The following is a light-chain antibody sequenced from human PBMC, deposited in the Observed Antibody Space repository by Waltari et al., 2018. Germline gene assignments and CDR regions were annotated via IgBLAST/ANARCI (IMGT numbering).Light chain of an antibody. Sequence: AIQMTQSPSSLSASVGDTVTITCRASQHIGSDLGWYQQKPGKAPKLLISATSNLQSGVPSRFSGSGSHTDFTLAITSLQPEDFATYYCLQSYSYPRTFGQGTKVE. CDR1: QHIGSD. CDR2: ATS. V-gene: IGKV1-6*02. J-gene: IGKJ1*01. CDR3: LQSYSYPRT.